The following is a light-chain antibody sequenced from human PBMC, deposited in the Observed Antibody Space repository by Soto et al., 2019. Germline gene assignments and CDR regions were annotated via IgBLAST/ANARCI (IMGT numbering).Light chain of an antibody. CDR2: GAS. CDR3: QQYNNWPPDRT. Sequence: EIVMTQSPATLSVSPGERATLSCRASQSVSSNLAWYQHKPGQAHRLLIYGASTRATGIPARFSGSGSGTEFTLTISILQSEDFAIYFCQQYNNWPPDRTFGQGTKVEIK. CDR1: QSVSSN. V-gene: IGKV3-15*01. J-gene: IGKJ1*01.